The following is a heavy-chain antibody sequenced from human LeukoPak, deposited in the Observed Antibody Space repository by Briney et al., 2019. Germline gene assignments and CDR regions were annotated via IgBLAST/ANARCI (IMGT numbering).Heavy chain of an antibody. CDR2: ISGSGGST. Sequence: GGSLRLSCAASGFTFSSYAMSWVRQAPGKGLEWVSAISGSGGSTYYADSVKGRFTISRDNSKNTLYLQMNSLRAEDTAVYYCVRKGEVLILYYFDYCGQGTLVTVSS. D-gene: IGHD3-10*01. J-gene: IGHJ4*02. V-gene: IGHV3-23*01. CDR1: GFTFSSYA. CDR3: VRKGEVLILYYFDY.